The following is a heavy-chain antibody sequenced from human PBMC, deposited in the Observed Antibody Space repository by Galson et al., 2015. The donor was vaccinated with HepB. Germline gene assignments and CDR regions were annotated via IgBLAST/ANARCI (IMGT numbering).Heavy chain of an antibody. CDR3: AREYTGSSRNFDY. V-gene: IGHV1-46*01. CDR1: GYTFTSYY. CDR2: IHPSGGTT. J-gene: IGHJ4*02. D-gene: IGHD6-6*01. Sequence: SVKVSCKASGYTFTSYYMHWVRQAPGQGLEWMGIIHPSGGTTYYAQRFQGRVTMTRDTSTSTVYMELSSLGSEDTAMYYCAREYTGSSRNFDYWGQGTLVTVSS.